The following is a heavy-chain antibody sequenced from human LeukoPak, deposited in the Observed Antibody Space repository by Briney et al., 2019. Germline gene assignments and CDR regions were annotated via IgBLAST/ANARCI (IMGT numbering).Heavy chain of an antibody. Sequence: GGSLRLSCAASGFTFSSYEMNWVRQAPGKGLEWVSYISSSGSTTYYADSVKGRFTISRDNAKSSLYLLMNSLRAEDTAVYYCARDYVVAAAGTYYWGQGTLVTVSS. CDR3: ARDYVVAAAGTYY. J-gene: IGHJ4*02. D-gene: IGHD6-13*01. CDR2: ISSSGSTT. V-gene: IGHV3-48*03. CDR1: GFTFSSYE.